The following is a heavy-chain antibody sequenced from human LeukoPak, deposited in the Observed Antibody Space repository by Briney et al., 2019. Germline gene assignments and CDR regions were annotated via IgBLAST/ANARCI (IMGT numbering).Heavy chain of an antibody. Sequence: GASVKVSCRVSGYRLADVYIHWVRQAPGPGLEWMGGLDPGHGEKLYAQKFQDRVSMTEDTSTDTAFMELSSLRSEDTAIYYCATYYGGDTAFDYWGQGTLVTVSS. CDR1: GYRLADVY. D-gene: IGHD3-22*01. CDR3: ATYYGGDTAFDY. J-gene: IGHJ4*02. V-gene: IGHV1-24*01. CDR2: LDPGHGEK.